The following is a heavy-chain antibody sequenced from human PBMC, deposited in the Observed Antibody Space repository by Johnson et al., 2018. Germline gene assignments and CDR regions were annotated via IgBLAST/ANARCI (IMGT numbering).Heavy chain of an antibody. J-gene: IGHJ3*02. Sequence: QVQLVESGGGVVQPGRSLRLSCAASGFTFSSYGMHWVRQAPGKGLEWVAVISYDGSNKYYADSVKGRFTISRDNSKNTLYLQMNSLGAEETAVYYCTIVVVIKDAFDIGGQGTMVTVSS. V-gene: IGHV3-30*03. D-gene: IGHD2-21*01. CDR3: TIVVVIKDAFDI. CDR2: ISYDGSNK. CDR1: GFTFSSYG.